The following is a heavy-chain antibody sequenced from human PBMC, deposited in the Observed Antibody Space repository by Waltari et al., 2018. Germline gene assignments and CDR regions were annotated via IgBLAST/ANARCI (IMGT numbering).Heavy chain of an antibody. V-gene: IGHV3-9*03. J-gene: IGHJ2*01. D-gene: IGHD6-6*01. Sequence: EVQLVESGGGLVQPGRSLRLSCAASGFTFDDYAMHWVRQAPGKGLEWVSGSSGNSGSIGYADSVKGRFTISRDNAKNARYLQMNSLRAEDMALYYCAKGAARPMNWYFDLWGRGTLVTVSS. CDR3: AKGAARPMNWYFDL. CDR2: SSGNSGSI. CDR1: GFTFDDYA.